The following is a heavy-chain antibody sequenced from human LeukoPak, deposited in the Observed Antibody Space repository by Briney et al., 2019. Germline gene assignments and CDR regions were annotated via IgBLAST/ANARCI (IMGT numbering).Heavy chain of an antibody. V-gene: IGHV3-30*02. D-gene: IGHD4-17*01. J-gene: IGHJ4*02. CDR1: DFNFVTYA. CDR3: AKEIWPTVTTPGWTYFDY. CDR2: IRYDGSNK. Sequence: GGSLRLSCAASDFNFVTYAMSWVRQAPGKGLEWVAFIRYDGSNKYYADSVKGRFTISRDNSKNTLYLQMNSLRAEDTAVYYCAKEIWPTVTTPGWTYFDYWGQGALVTVSS.